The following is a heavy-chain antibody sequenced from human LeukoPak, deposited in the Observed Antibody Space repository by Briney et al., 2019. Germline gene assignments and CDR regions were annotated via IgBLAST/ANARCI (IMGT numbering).Heavy chain of an antibody. CDR3: ARDGPRDYYDSSGYYPLGDY. V-gene: IGHV3-48*02. CDR1: GFTFSSYS. D-gene: IGHD3-22*01. J-gene: IGHJ4*02. CDR2: ISSSSSTI. Sequence: GGSLRLSCAASGFTFSSYSMNWVRQAPGKGLEWVSYISSSSSTIYYADSVKGRFTISRDNAKNSLYLQMNSLRDEDTAVYYCARDGPRDYYDSSGYYPLGDYWGQGTLVTVSS.